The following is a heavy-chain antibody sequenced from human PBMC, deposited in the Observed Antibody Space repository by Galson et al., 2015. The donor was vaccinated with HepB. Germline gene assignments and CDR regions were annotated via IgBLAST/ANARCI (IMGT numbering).Heavy chain of an antibody. CDR1: GGTFSSYA. CDR2: IIPIFGTA. D-gene: IGHD5-18*01. CDR3: ARSPLPGYSYGSGQPLGGWFDP. V-gene: IGHV1-69*13. Sequence: SVKVSCKASGGTFSSYAISWVRQAPGQGLEWMGGIIPIFGTANYAQKFQGRVTITADESTSTAYMELSSLRSEDTAVYYCARSPLPGYSYGSGQPLGGWFDPWGQGTLVTVSS. J-gene: IGHJ5*02.